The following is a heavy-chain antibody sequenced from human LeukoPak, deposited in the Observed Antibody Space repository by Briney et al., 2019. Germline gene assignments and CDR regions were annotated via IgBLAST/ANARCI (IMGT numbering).Heavy chain of an antibody. Sequence: GGSLRLSCAASGFXFSTYWMHWVRQAPGKGLVWVSRINSDGSSTTYADSVKGRFTISRDNAKNTLFLQMNSLRAEDMAVYYCARDRLAVMDYWGQGTLVTVSS. CDR2: INSDGSST. V-gene: IGHV3-74*01. J-gene: IGHJ4*02. CDR1: GFXFSTYW. D-gene: IGHD3-9*01. CDR3: ARDRLAVMDY.